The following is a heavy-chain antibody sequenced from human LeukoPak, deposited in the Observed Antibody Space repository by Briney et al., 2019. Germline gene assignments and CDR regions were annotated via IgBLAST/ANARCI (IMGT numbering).Heavy chain of an antibody. CDR2: ISGSGGST. D-gene: IGHD6-6*01. J-gene: IGHJ4*02. CDR1: GLTFSSYA. Sequence: GGSLRLSCAASGLTFSSYAMSWVRQAPGKGLEWVSAISGSGGSTYYADSVKGRFTISRDNSKNTLYLQMNSLRAEDTAVYYCAKVPARPRYFDYWGQGTLVTVSS. V-gene: IGHV3-23*01. CDR3: AKVPARPRYFDY.